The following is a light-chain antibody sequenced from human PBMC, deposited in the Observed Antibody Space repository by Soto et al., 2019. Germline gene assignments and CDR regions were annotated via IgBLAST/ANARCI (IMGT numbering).Light chain of an antibody. CDR3: SSYASSSTRV. Sequence: QSALTQPASVSGSPGQSITISCTGTSSDVSDYNYVSWYQQHPGKAPKLMIYDVSNRPPGVSNRFSGSKSGNTASLTISGLQAEDEADYYCSSYASSSTRVFGTGTKLTVL. CDR1: SSDVSDYNY. V-gene: IGLV2-14*01. J-gene: IGLJ1*01. CDR2: DVS.